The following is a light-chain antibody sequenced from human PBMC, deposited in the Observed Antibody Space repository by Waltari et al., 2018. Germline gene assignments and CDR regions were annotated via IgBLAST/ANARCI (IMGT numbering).Light chain of an antibody. CDR1: VLAKKY. V-gene: IGLV3-27*01. Sequence: SYELTQPFSVSVSPGQTARITCSGDVLAKKYARWFQQKPGQAPVLLIYKDNERPSGSPERFSGSSSGTTVSLTISGAQVEDEADYYCYSATDNNLEFGGGTKLTVL. J-gene: IGLJ3*02. CDR2: KDN. CDR3: YSATDNNLE.